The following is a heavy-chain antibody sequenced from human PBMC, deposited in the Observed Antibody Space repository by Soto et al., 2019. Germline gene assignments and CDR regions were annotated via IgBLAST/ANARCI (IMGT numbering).Heavy chain of an antibody. J-gene: IGHJ6*02. D-gene: IGHD2-21*02. CDR1: GGSISYEYYH. V-gene: IGHV4-30-4*08. CDR2: IHYSGSI. Sequence: QVQLQQSGPGQVKPSQTLTLTCTVSGGSISYEYYHWTWIRQSPGKGLEWIGYIHYSGSIIYNPSFKSRVTISVDTSKNQSSLQLSSVTAADTAVYFCAREDDGGDRDYYGLDVWGQGTTVTVSS. CDR3: AREDDGGDRDYYGLDV.